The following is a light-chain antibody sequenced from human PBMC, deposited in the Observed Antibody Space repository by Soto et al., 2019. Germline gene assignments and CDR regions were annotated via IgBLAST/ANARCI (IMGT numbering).Light chain of an antibody. Sequence: EIVLTQSPATLSLSPGERATLSCRASQSVSSYLAWYQQKPGQAPRLLIYDASNRATGIPARFSGSGSGTDFTLTISSLEPEDFVVYYCQQRSNWPSITFDQGTRLEIK. CDR3: QQRSNWPSIT. J-gene: IGKJ5*01. V-gene: IGKV3-11*01. CDR1: QSVSSY. CDR2: DAS.